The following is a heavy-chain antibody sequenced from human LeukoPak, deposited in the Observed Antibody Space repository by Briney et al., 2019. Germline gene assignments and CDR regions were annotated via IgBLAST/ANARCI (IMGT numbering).Heavy chain of an antibody. D-gene: IGHD6-13*01. J-gene: IGHJ6*02. CDR3: AKAASSSWPSYYYGMDV. V-gene: IGHV3-23*01. CDR1: GFIFSSYS. Sequence: GGSLRLSCAASGFIFSSYSMSWVRQAPGKGLEWVSVITGSGGNTYYADSVKGRFTISKDNSKNTVYLQMSSLRVDDTAVYCCAKAASSSWPSYYYGMDVWGQGTTVTVSS. CDR2: ITGSGGNT.